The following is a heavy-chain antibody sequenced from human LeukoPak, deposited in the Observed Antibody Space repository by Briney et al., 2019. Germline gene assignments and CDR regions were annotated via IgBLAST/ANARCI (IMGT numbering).Heavy chain of an antibody. J-gene: IGHJ4*02. V-gene: IGHV3-7*03. Sequence: GGSLRLSCAASGFTLSSYWMDWVRQAPGKGLEWVANIKQDGSERYYVDSVKGRFTISRDNAKNSLYLQMDGLRAEDTAVYFCARDRDWYTFDYWGQGTLVTVSS. D-gene: IGHD3-9*01. CDR1: GFTLSSYW. CDR2: IKQDGSER. CDR3: ARDRDWYTFDY.